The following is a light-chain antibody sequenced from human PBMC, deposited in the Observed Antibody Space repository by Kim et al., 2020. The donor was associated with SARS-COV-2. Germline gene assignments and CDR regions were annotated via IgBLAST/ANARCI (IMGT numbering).Light chain of an antibody. Sequence: EIVLTQSPATLSLSPGERATLSCRASQSVGTYLNWFQQKPGQAPRLLIFDASNRATGIPARFSGSGSGTDFTLAISSLESEDFAVYYCQQRRNWPPITFGQGTRREIK. V-gene: IGKV3-11*01. CDR2: DAS. CDR1: QSVGTY. J-gene: IGKJ5*01. CDR3: QQRRNWPPIT.